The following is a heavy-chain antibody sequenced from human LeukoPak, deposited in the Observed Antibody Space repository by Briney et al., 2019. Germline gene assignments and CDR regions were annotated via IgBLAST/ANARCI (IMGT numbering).Heavy chain of an antibody. J-gene: IGHJ4*02. CDR3: ARSRVWLPVDY. V-gene: IGHV1-8*01. CDR2: MNPNSGNT. Sequence: ASVKVSCKASGYTFTSYDINWVRQATGQGLEWMGWMNPNSGNTGYAQKFQGRVTMTRDTSTSTVYMELSSLRSEDTAVYYCARSRVWLPVDYWGQGTLVTVSS. CDR1: GYTFTSYD. D-gene: IGHD5-12*01.